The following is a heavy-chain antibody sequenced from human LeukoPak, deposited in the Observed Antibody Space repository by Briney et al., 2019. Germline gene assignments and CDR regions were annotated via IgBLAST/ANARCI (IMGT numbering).Heavy chain of an antibody. CDR1: GFTFSSYW. D-gene: IGHD3-22*01. V-gene: IGHV3-7*01. CDR3: AGGRGWLVDY. J-gene: IGHJ4*02. CDR2: IKQDGTEK. Sequence: GGSLRLSCAASGFTFSSYWMNWVRQAPGKGLEWVADIKQDGTEKLYVDSVRGRFTISRDNAKNSLYLQMNSLRAEDTAVYFCAGGRGWLVDYWGQGTRVTVSS.